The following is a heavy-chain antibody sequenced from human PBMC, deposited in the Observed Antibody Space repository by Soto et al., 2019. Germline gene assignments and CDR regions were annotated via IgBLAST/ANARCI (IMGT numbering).Heavy chain of an antibody. CDR1: GVSISSYY. D-gene: IGHD1-26*01. V-gene: IGHV4-59*01. CDR2: IYYSGST. J-gene: IGHJ3*02. Sequence: PSETLSLTCTVSGVSISSYYWSWIRQPPGKGLEWIGYIYYSGSTNYNPSLKSRVTISVDTSKNQFSLKLSSVTAADTAVYYCARERGAADAFDIWGQGTMVTVSS. CDR3: ARERGAADAFDI.